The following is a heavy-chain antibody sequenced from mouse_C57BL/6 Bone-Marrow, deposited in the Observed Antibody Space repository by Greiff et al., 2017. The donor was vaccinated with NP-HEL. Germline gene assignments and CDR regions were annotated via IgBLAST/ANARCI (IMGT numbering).Heavy chain of an antibody. J-gene: IGHJ3*01. CDR1: GYTFTSYW. D-gene: IGHD2-2*01. CDR3: AREGPIYYGYDEGFAY. CDR2: INPSNGGT. Sequence: QVQLQQPGTELVKPGASVKLSCKASGYTFTSYWMHWVKQRPGQGLEWIGNINPSNGGTTYNEKFKSKATLTVDKSSSTAYMQLSSLTSEDSAVYYCAREGPIYYGYDEGFAYWGQGTLVTVSA. V-gene: IGHV1-53*01.